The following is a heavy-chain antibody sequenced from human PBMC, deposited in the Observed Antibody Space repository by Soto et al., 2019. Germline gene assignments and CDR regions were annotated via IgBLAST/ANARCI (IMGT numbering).Heavy chain of an antibody. CDR3: ARGAGAYCSGGSCYSSPHNWFDP. V-gene: IGHV4-61*01. Sequence: SETLSLTCTVSGGSVSSGSYYWSWIRQPPGKGLEWIGYIYYSGSTNYNPSLKSRVTISVDTSKNQFSLKLSSVTAADTAVYYCARGAGAYCSGGSCYSSPHNWFDPWGQGTLVTVSS. J-gene: IGHJ5*02. D-gene: IGHD2-15*01. CDR1: GGSVSSGSYY. CDR2: IYYSGST.